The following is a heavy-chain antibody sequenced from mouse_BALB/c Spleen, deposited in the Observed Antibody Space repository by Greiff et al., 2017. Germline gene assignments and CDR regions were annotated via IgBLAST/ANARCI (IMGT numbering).Heavy chain of an antibody. CDR2: INSNGGST. J-gene: IGHJ2*01. CDR3: ARGGTTVDY. D-gene: IGHD1-1*01. V-gene: IGHV5-6-3*01. CDR1: GFTFSSYG. Sequence: EVKVVESGGGLVQPGGSLKLSCAASGFTFSSYGMSWVRQTPDKRLELVATINSNGGSTYYPDSVKGRFTISRDNAKNTLYLQMSSLKSEDTAMYYCARGGTTVDYWGQGTTLTVSS.